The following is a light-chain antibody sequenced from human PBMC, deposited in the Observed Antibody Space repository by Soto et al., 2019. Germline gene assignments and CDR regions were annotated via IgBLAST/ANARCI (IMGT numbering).Light chain of an antibody. CDR3: QQYEHLPT. CDR1: QNINNY. J-gene: IGKJ5*01. Sequence: DIQMTQSPCSLSASVGERVTITCQTSQNINNYLNRHQQKPGRAPKLLIYDASNLEAGVPSRFRGSGSGTDFTITISRLQPEDIATYYCQQYEHLPTFGQGTRLEIK. V-gene: IGKV1-33*01. CDR2: DAS.